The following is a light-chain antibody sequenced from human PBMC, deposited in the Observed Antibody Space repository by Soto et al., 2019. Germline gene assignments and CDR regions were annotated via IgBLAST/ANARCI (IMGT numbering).Light chain of an antibody. J-gene: IGKJ2*01. Sequence: IVMTQSPATLSVSPGERATLSCRASQSVNNNLAWYQQKPGQAPSLLIYAASTRATGTPVRFSGSGSGTEFALTISSLRPEDFAVYDCQQYTDRPPTYTFGQGTRLEL. V-gene: IGKV3-15*01. CDR3: QQYTDRPPTYT. CDR2: AAS. CDR1: QSVNNN.